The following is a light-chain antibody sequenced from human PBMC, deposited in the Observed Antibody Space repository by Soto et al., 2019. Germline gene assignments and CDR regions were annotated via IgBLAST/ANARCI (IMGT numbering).Light chain of an antibody. CDR1: SSDVGGYNY. J-gene: IGLJ2*01. CDR3: SSYTSSSTLDVV. CDR2: EVS. Sequence: QSVLTQPASVSGSPGQSITISCTGTSSDVGGYNYVSWYQQHPGKAPKLMIYEVSNRPSGVSNRFSGSKSGNTASLTISGLQAEDEADYHCSSYTSSSTLDVVFGGGTKLTVL. V-gene: IGLV2-14*01.